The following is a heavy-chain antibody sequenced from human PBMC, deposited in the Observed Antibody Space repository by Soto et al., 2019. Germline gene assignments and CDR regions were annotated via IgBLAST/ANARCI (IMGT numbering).Heavy chain of an antibody. D-gene: IGHD1-7*01. V-gene: IGHV4-61*01. CDR1: GDSVSSGSYF. CDR3: ARLSRNSSID. J-gene: IGHJ4*02. Sequence: HVQLQESGPGLVKPSETLSLTCTVSGDSVSSGSYFWSWIRQPPGKGLEWIANIYFSGSTHYNPSFQSRVTMSVDTSNNQFSLKLRSVTAADTAVYFCARLSRNSSIDSGQGTQVSVTS. CDR2: IYFSGST.